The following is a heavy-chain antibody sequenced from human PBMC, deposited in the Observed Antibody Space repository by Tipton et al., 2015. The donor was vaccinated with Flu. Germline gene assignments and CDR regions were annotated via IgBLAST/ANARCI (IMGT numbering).Heavy chain of an antibody. CDR1: GFTFASHG. J-gene: IGHJ5*01. Sequence: SLRLSCVASGFTFASHGMYWVRQAPGKGLQWVAVTGYDGSQTTYVDSVKGRFSISRDNSKNTLFLQMNDLRAEDTAVYYCAKDFGAGSPVWGWFASWGLGTLVAVAS. CDR3: AKDFGAGSPVWGWFAS. V-gene: IGHV3-33*04. CDR2: TGYDGSQT. D-gene: IGHD3-10*01.